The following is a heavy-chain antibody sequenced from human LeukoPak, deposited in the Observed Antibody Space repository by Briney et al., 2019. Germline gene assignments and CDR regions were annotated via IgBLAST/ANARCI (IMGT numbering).Heavy chain of an antibody. CDR3: ARVVASTSIDS. J-gene: IGHJ4*02. Sequence: PSETLSLTCTVSGYSISSGYYWGWIRQPPGKGLEWIGSIFHSGDVYYNPSLKSRVTLSVDPSKNRFSLKLTSVTAADTAIYYCARVVASTSIDSWGQGTLVTVSS. CDR2: IFHSGDV. V-gene: IGHV4-38-2*02. CDR1: GYSISSGYY. D-gene: IGHD2-15*01.